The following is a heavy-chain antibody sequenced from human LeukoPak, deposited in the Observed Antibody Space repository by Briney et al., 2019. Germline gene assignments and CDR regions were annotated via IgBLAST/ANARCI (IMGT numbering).Heavy chain of an antibody. CDR3: CATKPDSDF. CDR2: INSDGSST. J-gene: IGHJ1*01. D-gene: IGHD1-14*01. CDR1: GFTFSSYA. V-gene: IGHV3-74*01. Sequence: HGRTLRLSCAASGFTFSSYAMSWVRQDPGKGLVWVSRINSDGSSTTYADSVRGRFTISRDYAKTTLYLQMNNLRADDTAVYYCCATKPDSDFWGQGTMVTVSS.